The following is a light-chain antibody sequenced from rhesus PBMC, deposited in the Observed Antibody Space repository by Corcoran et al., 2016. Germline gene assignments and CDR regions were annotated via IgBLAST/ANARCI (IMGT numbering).Light chain of an antibody. CDR3: QQGYSYPWT. Sequence: DIQMTQSPSSLSASVGDRVTITCQASQSLSNYLNWYQQKPGKIPKPLIYRASSLQSGIPSRFSGSGSVADFTRTISSLQPEDFATYYCQQGYSYPWTFGQGTKVEIK. V-gene: IGKV1S9*01. CDR1: QSLSNY. J-gene: IGKJ1*01. CDR2: RAS.